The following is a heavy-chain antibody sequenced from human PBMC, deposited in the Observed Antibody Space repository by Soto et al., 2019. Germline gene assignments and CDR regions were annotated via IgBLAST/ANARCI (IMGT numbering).Heavy chain of an antibody. CDR3: ARGPAYCGGACYSSLNFDF. Sequence: QVQLQESGPGLVKPSQTLSLTCTVSGDSISSGNFYWSWIRQPPGKGLEWIGYIYYSGSTYYNPSLKSRLNISEDTSKNQFSLKLNSVTAADTAVYYCARGPAYCGGACYSSLNFDFWGQGAQVTVSS. CDR2: IYYSGST. V-gene: IGHV4-30-4*01. CDR1: GDSISSGNFY. D-gene: IGHD2-21*02. J-gene: IGHJ4*02.